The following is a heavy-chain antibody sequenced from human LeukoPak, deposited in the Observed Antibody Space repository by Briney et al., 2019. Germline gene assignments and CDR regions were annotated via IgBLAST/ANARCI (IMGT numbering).Heavy chain of an antibody. CDR3: ATGTGYYDSSGYLLDV. D-gene: IGHD3-22*01. Sequence: ASVKVSCKVSGYTLTELSMHWVRQAPGKGLEWMGGFDPEDGETIYAQKFQGRVTMTEDTSTDTTYMELSSLRSEDTAVYYCATGTGYYDSSGYLLDVWGKGTTVTVSS. J-gene: IGHJ6*04. V-gene: IGHV1-24*01. CDR2: FDPEDGET. CDR1: GYTLTELS.